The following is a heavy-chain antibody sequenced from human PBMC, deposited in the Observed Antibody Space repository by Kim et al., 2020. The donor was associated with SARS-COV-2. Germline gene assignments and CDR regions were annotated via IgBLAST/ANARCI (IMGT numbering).Heavy chain of an antibody. CDR2: IIPFFGTA. V-gene: IGHV1-69*13. J-gene: IGHJ1*01. D-gene: IGHD3-22*01. CDR3: ARDSTYYYDSSGHWLGWFQH. Sequence: SVKVSCKASGGTFNDYGISWVRQAPGQGLEWMGGIIPFFGTANYAQKFQGRVTITADESTSTAYMELNSLRSEDTAVYYCARDSTYYYDSSGHWLGWFQHWGQGTLVTVSS. CDR1: GGTFNDYG.